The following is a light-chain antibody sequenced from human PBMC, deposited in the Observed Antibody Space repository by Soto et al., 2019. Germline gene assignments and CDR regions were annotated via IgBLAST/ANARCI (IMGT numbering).Light chain of an antibody. CDR1: QSVSSNY. CDR2: GAS. J-gene: IGKJ1*01. Sequence: EIVLTQSPGTLSLSAGERATLSCRASQSVSSNYLAWYQQKPGQAPSLLIYGASRRATGIPDRFSGSGSGTDFTITISRLEPEDFAVYYGQQYGSSPPEKTFGHGTKVEI. V-gene: IGKV3-20*01. CDR3: QQYGSSPPEKT.